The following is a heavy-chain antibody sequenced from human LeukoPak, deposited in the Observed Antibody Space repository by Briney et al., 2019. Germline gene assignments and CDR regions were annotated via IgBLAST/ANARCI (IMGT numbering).Heavy chain of an antibody. J-gene: IGHJ4*02. CDR2: INHSGST. V-gene: IGHV4-34*01. CDR3: ARGEGARDGYDYEGPFYFDY. CDR1: GGPFSDYY. Sequence: SETLSLTCAVYGGPFSDYYWSWIRQPPGKGLEWIGKINHSGSTNYRPSLKSRVTISIDTSKNQFSLKLKSMTAADTAVYYCARGEGARDGYDYEGPFYFDYWGQGTLVTVSS. D-gene: IGHD5-24*01.